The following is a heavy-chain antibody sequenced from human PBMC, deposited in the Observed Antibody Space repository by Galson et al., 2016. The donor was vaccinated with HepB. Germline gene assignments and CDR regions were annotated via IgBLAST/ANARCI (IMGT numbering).Heavy chain of an antibody. CDR2: IYSDGYK. Sequence: SLRLSCAASGITVSSSHMSWVRQAPGRGLEWVSLIYSDGYKYYADSVKGRYTISRDNSKNTLYLKMNSLRAEDTAVYYCLVAIKSGFSFDYWGQGTLVTVSS. J-gene: IGHJ4*02. CDR1: GITVSSSH. CDR3: LVAIKSGFSFDY. D-gene: IGHD3-10*01. V-gene: IGHV3-53*01.